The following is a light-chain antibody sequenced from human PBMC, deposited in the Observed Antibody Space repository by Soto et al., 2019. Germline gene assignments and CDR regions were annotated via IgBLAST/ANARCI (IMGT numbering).Light chain of an antibody. CDR1: SGSVSTSYY. V-gene: IGLV8-61*01. J-gene: IGLJ1*01. CDR2: STN. Sequence: QTVVTQEPSFSVSPGGTVTLTCGLSSGSVSTSYYPSWYQQNPGQAPRTLISSTNTRSSGVPDRFSGSILGNKAALTITGAQADDASDYYCVLYMGSGIGVFGTGTKLTV. CDR3: VLYMGSGIGV.